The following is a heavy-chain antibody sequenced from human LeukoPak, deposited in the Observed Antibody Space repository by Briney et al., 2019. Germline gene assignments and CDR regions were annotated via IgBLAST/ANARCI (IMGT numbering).Heavy chain of an antibody. V-gene: IGHV3-15*01. D-gene: IGHD2-15*01. Sequence: GGSLRLSCAASGFTFSDAWMSWVRQAPGMGLEWVARIKSKTDGGTTDYAAPVKGRFTISRDDSKTTLYLQINSLKTEDTAVYYCTADMPASSRASDYWGQGTLVTVSS. J-gene: IGHJ4*02. CDR1: GFTFSDAW. CDR3: TADMPASSRASDY. CDR2: IKSKTDGGTT.